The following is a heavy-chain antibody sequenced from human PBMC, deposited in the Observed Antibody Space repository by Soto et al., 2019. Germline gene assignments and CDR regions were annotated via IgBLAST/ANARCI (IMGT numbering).Heavy chain of an antibody. Sequence: QVQLVQSGAEVKKPGSSVKVSCKASGGIFRNFAFNWMRQAPGQGLEWMGGIIPTLGTPHYAQKFLGRVTITADESTRTVYMEMSSLTVEDTAVYYCAGVGLGAYDYWGQGTLVIVSS. D-gene: IGHD6-19*01. V-gene: IGHV1-69*01. J-gene: IGHJ4*02. CDR2: IIPTLGTP. CDR1: GGIFRNFA. CDR3: AGVGLGAYDY.